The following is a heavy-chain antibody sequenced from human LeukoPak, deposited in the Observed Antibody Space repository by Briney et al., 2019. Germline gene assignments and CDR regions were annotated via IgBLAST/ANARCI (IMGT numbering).Heavy chain of an antibody. Sequence: PGGSLRLSCAASGFTFRSYAMSWVRQAPGKGLEWVSAISGSGGSTYYADSVKGRFTISRDNSKNTLYLQMNSLRAEDTAVYYCAKQNSLGTIPSYYYYGMDVWGQGTTVTVSS. D-gene: IGHD1-1*01. CDR2: ISGSGGST. CDR3: AKQNSLGTIPSYYYYGMDV. CDR1: GFTFRSYA. V-gene: IGHV3-23*01. J-gene: IGHJ6*02.